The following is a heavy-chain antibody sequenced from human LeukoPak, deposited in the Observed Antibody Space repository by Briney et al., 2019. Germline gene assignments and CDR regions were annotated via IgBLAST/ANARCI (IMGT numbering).Heavy chain of an antibody. CDR1: GFTFSSYE. J-gene: IGHJ4*02. CDR3: ARAFGPGYFDY. Sequence: GGSLRLSCAASGFTFSSYETNWVRQAPGKGLEWVSYISSSGSTIYYADSVKGRFTISRDNAKNSLYLQMNSLRAEDTAVYYCARAFGPGYFDYWGQGTLVTVSS. D-gene: IGHD3-10*01. V-gene: IGHV3-48*03. CDR2: ISSSGSTI.